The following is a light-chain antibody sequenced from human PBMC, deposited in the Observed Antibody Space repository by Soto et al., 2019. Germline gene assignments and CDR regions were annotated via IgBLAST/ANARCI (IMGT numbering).Light chain of an antibody. Sequence: IVLTQSPGTLSLSPGERATLSCRASQSVSSSYLTWYQQKPGQAPRLLIYGASSRATGIPDRFSGSGSGTDFTLTISRLEPEDFAVYYCQQYGSSRLTFGGGTKVDIK. CDR3: QQYGSSRLT. CDR2: GAS. J-gene: IGKJ4*01. V-gene: IGKV3-20*01. CDR1: QSVSSSY.